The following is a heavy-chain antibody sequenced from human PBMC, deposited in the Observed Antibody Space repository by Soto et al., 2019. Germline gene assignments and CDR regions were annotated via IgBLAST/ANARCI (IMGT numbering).Heavy chain of an antibody. V-gene: IGHV3-30*18. J-gene: IGHJ4*02. Sequence: PVGSLRLSCAASGFTFNIYGMHWVHQAPDKGLEWVALISYDGSNQYYADSVKGRFTISRDNSKNTLFLQMNSLRADDTAVYYCAKDQASGQGSFDSWGQGTLVTVSS. CDR1: GFTFNIYG. CDR3: AKDQASGQGSFDS. CDR2: ISYDGSNQ.